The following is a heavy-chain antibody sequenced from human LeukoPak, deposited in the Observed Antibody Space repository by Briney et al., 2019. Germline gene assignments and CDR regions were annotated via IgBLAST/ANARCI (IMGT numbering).Heavy chain of an antibody. V-gene: IGHV4-59*01. CDR3: ARVERGYSYGWAFDI. CDR1: GGSISSYY. CDR2: IYYIGST. Sequence: SETLSLTCTVSGGSISSYYWSWIRQPPGKGLEWLGYIYYIGSTNYNPSLKSRVTISVDTSKNQFSLKLSSVTAADTAVYYCARVERGYSYGWAFDIWGLGTLVTVSS. J-gene: IGHJ3*02. D-gene: IGHD5-18*01.